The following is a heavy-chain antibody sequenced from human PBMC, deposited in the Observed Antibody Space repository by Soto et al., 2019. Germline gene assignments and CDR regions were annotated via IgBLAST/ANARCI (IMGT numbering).Heavy chain of an antibody. J-gene: IGHJ4*02. CDR1: GGSISSHY. D-gene: IGHD3-10*01. V-gene: IGHV4-59*11. CDR2: VYHNGNT. Sequence: PSETLSLTCIVSGGSISSHYWSWIRQAPGKGLEWIGYVYHNGNTNNNPSLRSRVTISVDTSKNQFSLKLTSVTAADTAIYFCARLVYDTRLNYMYLDFWGQGALVTVSS. CDR3: ARLVYDTRLNYMYLDF.